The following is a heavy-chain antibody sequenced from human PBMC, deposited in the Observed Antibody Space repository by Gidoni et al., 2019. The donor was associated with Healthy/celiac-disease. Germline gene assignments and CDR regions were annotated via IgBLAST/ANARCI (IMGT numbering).Heavy chain of an antibody. Sequence: EVQLVESVGGLVQPGRSLRLCCTASGFTFGDYAMSWFRQAPGKGLEWVGFIRSKAYGGTTEYAASVKGRFTISRDDSKSIAYLQMNSLKTEDTAVYYCTRWSYGLPEFDYWGQGTLVTVSS. CDR3: TRWSYGLPEFDY. D-gene: IGHD1-26*01. V-gene: IGHV3-49*03. CDR1: GFTFGDYA. CDR2: IRSKAYGGTT. J-gene: IGHJ4*02.